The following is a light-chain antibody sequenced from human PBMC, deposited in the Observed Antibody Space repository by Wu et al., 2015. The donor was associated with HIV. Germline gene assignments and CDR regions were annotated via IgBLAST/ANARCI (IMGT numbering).Light chain of an antibody. CDR3: QQYRRSPLT. Sequence: EIVLTQSPGTLSLSPGERATLSCRAGQSVSSDYLAWYQQKPGQAPRLLMYAASSRATGIPDRFSGSGSGTDFILTISRLEPEDFAVYYCQQYRRSPLTFGQGTKVEIK. V-gene: IGKV3-20*01. CDR1: QSVSSDY. CDR2: AAS. J-gene: IGKJ1*01.